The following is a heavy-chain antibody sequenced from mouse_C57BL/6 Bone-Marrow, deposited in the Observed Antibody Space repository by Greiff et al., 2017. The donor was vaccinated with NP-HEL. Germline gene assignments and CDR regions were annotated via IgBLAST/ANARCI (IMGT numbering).Heavy chain of an antibody. CDR3: APDYYYFDY. CDR1: GYSFTGYF. V-gene: IGHV1-20*01. D-gene: IGHD2-4*01. CDR2: LNPYNGDT. J-gene: IGHJ2*01. Sequence: EVKLMESGPELVKPGDSVKISCKASGYSFTGYFMNWVMQSHGKSLEWIGRLNPYNGDTFYNQKFKGKATLTVDKSSSTAHMELRSLTSEDSAVYYCAPDYYYFDYGGQGTTLTVSS.